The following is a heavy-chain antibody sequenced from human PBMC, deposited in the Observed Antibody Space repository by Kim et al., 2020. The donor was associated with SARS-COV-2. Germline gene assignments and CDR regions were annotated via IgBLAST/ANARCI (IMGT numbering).Heavy chain of an antibody. Sequence: SETLSLTCSVSGGSISSYYWSWIRQPPGKGLEWIGYVYYSGITNYNPSLNSRVTMSVDTSKNQFSLKLSSVTAADTAIYYCARGAEWTVDWGQGILVTVSS. D-gene: IGHD6-19*01. CDR3: ARGAEWTVD. V-gene: IGHV4-59*13. CDR2: VYYSGIT. J-gene: IGHJ4*02. CDR1: GGSISSYY.